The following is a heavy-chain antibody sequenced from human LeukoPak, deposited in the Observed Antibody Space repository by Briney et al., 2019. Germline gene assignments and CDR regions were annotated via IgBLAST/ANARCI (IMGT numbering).Heavy chain of an antibody. J-gene: IGHJ3*02. CDR3: ARDQDILTGYDAFDI. CDR1: GGSISSYY. D-gene: IGHD3-9*01. Sequence: SETLSLTCTVSGGSISSYYWSWIRQPAGKGLEWIGRIYTSGSTNYNPPLKSRVTMSVDTSKNQFSLKLSSVTAADTAVYYCARDQDILTGYDAFDIWGQGTMVTVSS. CDR2: IYTSGST. V-gene: IGHV4-4*07.